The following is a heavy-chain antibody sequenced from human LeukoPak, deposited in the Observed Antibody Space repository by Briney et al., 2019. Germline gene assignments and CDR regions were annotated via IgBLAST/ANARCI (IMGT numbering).Heavy chain of an antibody. CDR3: ARAHGGGSTGGLDY. CDR1: GFTFDDYG. J-gene: IGHJ4*02. D-gene: IGHD2-15*01. CDR2: ISSISTYI. Sequence: GGSLRLSCAASGFTFDDYGMSWVRQAPGKGLEWVSSISSISTYIYYEDSVKGRFTISRDNAKTSLYLQMNSLRAEDTAVYYCARAHGGGSTGGLDYWGQGTLVTVSS. V-gene: IGHV3-21*01.